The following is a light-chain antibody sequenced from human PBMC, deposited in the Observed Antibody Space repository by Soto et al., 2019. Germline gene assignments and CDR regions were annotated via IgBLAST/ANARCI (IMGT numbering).Light chain of an antibody. Sequence: EIVLTQSPGTLSLSPEERATLSGRASQSISSSYLAWYQQKPGQAPRLLIYGASSRATGIPDRFSGSGSGTDFTLAINRVAPEDFAVYFCQQYVSLPITFGQGTRLEIK. CDR1: QSISSSY. J-gene: IGKJ5*01. CDR3: QQYVSLPIT. V-gene: IGKV3-20*01. CDR2: GAS.